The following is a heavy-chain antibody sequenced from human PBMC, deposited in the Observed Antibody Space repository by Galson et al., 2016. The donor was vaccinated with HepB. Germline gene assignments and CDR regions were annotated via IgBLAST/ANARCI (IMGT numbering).Heavy chain of an antibody. CDR2: INSDVSST. CDR1: GFTFSSYW. D-gene: IGHD3-16*01. J-gene: IGHJ6*02. CDR3: TKDLRPGGADV. Sequence: SLRLSCAASGFTFSSYWMHWVRQAPGKGLVWVSRINSDVSSTSYADSVQGRFTISRDNAKNSLYLQMNSLRVDDTALYFCTKDLRPGGADVWGQGTTVTVSS. V-gene: IGHV3-74*01.